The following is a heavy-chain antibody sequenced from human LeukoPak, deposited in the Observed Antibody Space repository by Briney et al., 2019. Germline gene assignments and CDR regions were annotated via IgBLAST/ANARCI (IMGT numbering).Heavy chain of an antibody. CDR3: ARVPSITIFGRPTYCDL. CDR1: GFTFKNYW. V-gene: IGHV3-7*01. CDR2: IEQKGSKK. J-gene: IGHJ5*02. D-gene: IGHD3-3*01. Sequence: TGGSLTLSCIASGFTFKNYWMTWVRQAPGKGLEWVAHIEQKGSKKYHVDSAKGRFTISRDNAENSLFLQMNSLRVDDTAVYYCARVPSITIFGRPTYCDLWGQGTLVTFSS.